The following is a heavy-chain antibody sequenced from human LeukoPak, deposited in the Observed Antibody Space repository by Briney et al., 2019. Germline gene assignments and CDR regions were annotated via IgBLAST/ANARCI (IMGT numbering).Heavy chain of an antibody. CDR2: INPSGGST. CDR1: GYTFTSYY. J-gene: IGHJ4*02. Sequence: VASVKVSCKASGYTFTSYYMHWVRQAPGQGLEWMGIINPSGGSTSYAQKFQGRVTMTRDTSTSTVYMELSSLRSEDTAVYYCARDRAAEDVDTSLDYWGQGTLVTVSS. V-gene: IGHV1-46*01. D-gene: IGHD6-13*01. CDR3: ARDRAAEDVDTSLDY.